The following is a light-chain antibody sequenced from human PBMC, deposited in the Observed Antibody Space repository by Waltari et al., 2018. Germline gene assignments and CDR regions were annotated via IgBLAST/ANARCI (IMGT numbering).Light chain of an antibody. V-gene: IGLV3-21*02. CDR1: NIGSKR. Sequence: SSVLTQPPSVSVAPGQTAPITCGGNNIGSKRVHWYQQKPGQAPVLVVYDDDVRPPGIPERISGSNSANTASLTINRVEVGDEAAYFCQVWDNYADLVIFGGGTKLTVL. CDR2: DDD. CDR3: QVWDNYADLVI. J-gene: IGLJ2*01.